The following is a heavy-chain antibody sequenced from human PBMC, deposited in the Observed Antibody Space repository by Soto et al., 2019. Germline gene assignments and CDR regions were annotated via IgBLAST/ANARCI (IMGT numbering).Heavy chain of an antibody. D-gene: IGHD2-2*01. V-gene: IGHV4-34*01. CDR3: ARGRQVVATSLFRRAGDNAMDV. J-gene: IGHJ6*02. CDR1: GGSFNGYS. Sequence: VQLQQWGAGLLKPSETLSLTCAVYGGSFNGYSWTWIRQPPGRGLEWIGEINHRGSTTYNPSLRCRVSLSADSSRNQFSLRLSPVTAANTAVYNCARGRQVVATSLFRRAGDNAMDVWVHGITVNVSS. CDR2: INHRGST.